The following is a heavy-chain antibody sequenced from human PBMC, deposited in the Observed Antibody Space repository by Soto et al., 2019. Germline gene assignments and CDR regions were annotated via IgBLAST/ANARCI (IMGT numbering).Heavy chain of an antibody. CDR2: ISGYNGDT. J-gene: IGHJ4*02. CDR3: SRWGATTQRSGFDC. V-gene: IGHV1-18*04. D-gene: IGHD1-26*01. Sequence: ASVKASCKASGHSFSSYDITWVRQAPGQGLEWMGWISGYNGDTKYAQKFQGRVTMTTDTSTRIAYMELRSLRSDDTAMYYCSRWGATTQRSGFDCSGKGILVIVSS. CDR1: GHSFSSYD.